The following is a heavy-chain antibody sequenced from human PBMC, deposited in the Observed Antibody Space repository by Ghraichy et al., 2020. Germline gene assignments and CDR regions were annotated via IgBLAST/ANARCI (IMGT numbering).Heavy chain of an antibody. D-gene: IGHD3-9*01. CDR2: ISGSYI. CDR3: ATPIIAGYDLLTGYNGHQYVMDF. J-gene: IGHJ6*02. Sequence: GGSLRLSCAASGFTLSDYNMKWVRQAPGKGLEWVSSISGSYIYYADSVKGRFTSSRDNAENSLYLQMNSLRAEDAAVYYCATPIIAGYDLLTGYNGHQYVMDFWGQGTTVTVAS. V-gene: IGHV3-69-1*02. CDR1: GFTLSDYN.